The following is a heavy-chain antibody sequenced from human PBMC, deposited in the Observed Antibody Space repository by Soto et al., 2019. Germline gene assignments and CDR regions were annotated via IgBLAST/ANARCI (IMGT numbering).Heavy chain of an antibody. Sequence: QVHLVESGGGVVQTGRSLRLSCAASGFSFSGYGMHWVRQTPGKGLEWVTVISYDGSNTYYADSVKGRFTISRDNSNNTLYRQMNSLRTEDTAVYYCAKGVFGYYDILTGHYSLERWGQGTLVTVSS. V-gene: IGHV3-30*18. J-gene: IGHJ4*02. CDR3: AKGVFGYYDILTGHYSLER. CDR2: ISYDGSNT. CDR1: GFSFSGYG. D-gene: IGHD3-9*01.